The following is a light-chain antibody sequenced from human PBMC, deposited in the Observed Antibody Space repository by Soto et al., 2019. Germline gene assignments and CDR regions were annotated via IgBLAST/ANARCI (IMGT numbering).Light chain of an antibody. CDR2: EVS. CDR1: SSDVGGYKY. J-gene: IGLJ1*01. V-gene: IGLV2-8*01. Sequence: QSALTQPPSASGSPGQSVTISCTGTSSDVGGYKYVSWYQHHPGKAPKLMIYEVSRRPSGVPDRFSGSKSGNTASLTVSGLQAEDEADYYCCSSADNSHYVFGTGTKLTVL. CDR3: CSSADNSHYV.